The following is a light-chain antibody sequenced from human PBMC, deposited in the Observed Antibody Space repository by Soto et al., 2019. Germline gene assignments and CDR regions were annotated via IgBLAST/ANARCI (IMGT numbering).Light chain of an antibody. CDR2: EVS. CDR3: PSYINTNPLV. CDR1: SSDVGDYKS. J-gene: IGLJ2*01. Sequence: QSALTQPASVSGSPGQSIAISCSGTSSDVGDYKSVSWYQHHPGKVPKLVIFEVSNRPSGVSDRFSGSKSGNTASLTISGLQAEDGSDYSCPSYINTNPLVFGGGTKLTVL. V-gene: IGLV2-14*01.